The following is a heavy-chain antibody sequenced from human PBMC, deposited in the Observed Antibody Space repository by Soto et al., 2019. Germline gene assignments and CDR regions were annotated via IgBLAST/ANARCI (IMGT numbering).Heavy chain of an antibody. V-gene: IGHV1-18*01. CDR1: GYTFTSYG. CDR3: ARSIAAAVDFDY. D-gene: IGHD6-13*01. J-gene: IGHJ4*02. Sequence: QVQLVQSGAEVKKPGASVKVSCKASGYTFTSYGISWVRQAPGQGLEWMGWISAYNGNTNYAQKLQGIVTMTTDTSTSPAYMELRCLRSEDTAVYYFARSIAAAVDFDYWGQGTLGTVAS. CDR2: ISAYNGNT.